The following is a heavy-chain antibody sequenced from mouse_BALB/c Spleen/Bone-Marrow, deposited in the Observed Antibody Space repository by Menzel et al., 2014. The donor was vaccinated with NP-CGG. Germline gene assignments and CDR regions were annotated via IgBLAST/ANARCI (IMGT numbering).Heavy chain of an antibody. D-gene: IGHD2-3*01. Sequence: EVMLVESGGGLVQPGGSLKLSCAASGFDFSRYWMSWVRRAPGKGLQWTGEINPESNTINYTPSLKDKFIISRDNAKNTLYLQMSKVGSEDTALYCCARLGYYGWFAYWGQGTLVTVSA. CDR1: GFDFSRYW. CDR3: ARLGYYGWFAY. CDR2: INPESNTI. V-gene: IGHV4-1*02. J-gene: IGHJ3*01.